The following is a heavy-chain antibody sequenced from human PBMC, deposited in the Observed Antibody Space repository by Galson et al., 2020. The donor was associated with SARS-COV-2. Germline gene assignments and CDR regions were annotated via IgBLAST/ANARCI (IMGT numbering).Heavy chain of an antibody. V-gene: IGHV3-33*01. Sequence: GESLKISCAASGFTFSSHAMHWVRPAPGKGLEWVAQIFYDGSDKYYGDSVKGRFTISRDSSKNTVYLQMNNLRADDTAVYYCARDGQTSSGWAFDYWGQGTLVTVSS. CDR2: IFYDGSDK. CDR1: GFTFSSHA. J-gene: IGHJ4*02. CDR3: ARDGQTSSGWAFDY. D-gene: IGHD6-19*01.